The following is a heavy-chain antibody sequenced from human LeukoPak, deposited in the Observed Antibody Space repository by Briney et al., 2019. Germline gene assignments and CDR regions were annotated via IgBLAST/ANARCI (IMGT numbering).Heavy chain of an antibody. CDR1: GGSFSGYY. V-gene: IGHV4-34*01. J-gene: IGHJ4*02. CDR2: INHSGST. Sequence: SETLCLTCAVYGGSFSGYYWSWIRQPPGEGLEWIGEINHSGSTNYNPSLKSRVTISVDTSKNQFSLKLSSVTAADTAVYYCARGLVRGAVAGKLDYWGQGTLVTVSS. D-gene: IGHD6-19*01. CDR3: ARGLVRGAVAGKLDY.